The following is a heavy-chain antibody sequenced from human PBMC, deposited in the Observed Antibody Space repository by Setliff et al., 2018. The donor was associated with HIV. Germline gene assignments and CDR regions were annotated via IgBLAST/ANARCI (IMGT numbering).Heavy chain of an antibody. V-gene: IGHV4-59*08. D-gene: IGHD3-3*01. J-gene: IGHJ6*03. CDR1: GGSISSYY. CDR2: IYYSGSP. Sequence: KASETLSLTCTVSGGSISSYYWSWIRQPPGKGLEWIGYIYYSGSPNYNPSLKSRVTISVDTSKNQFYLKLSSVTAADTAVYYCARGLYGCIYNFWSGCPHMDVWGKGTTATVSS. CDR3: ARGLYGCIYNFWSGCPHMDV.